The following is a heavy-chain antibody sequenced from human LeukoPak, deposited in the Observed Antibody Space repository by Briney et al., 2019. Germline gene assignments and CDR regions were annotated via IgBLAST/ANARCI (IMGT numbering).Heavy chain of an antibody. CDR3: ANLAGAVAGEFDAFDI. CDR2: IKSDGSST. CDR1: GFTFSSYW. Sequence: HAGGSLRLSCAASGFTFSSYWMHWVRHTPGKGLVWVSRIKSDGSSTSYADSVKGRFTISRDNAKNTLYLQMNSLRAEDTAVYYCANLAGAVAGEFDAFDIWGQGTMVTVSS. J-gene: IGHJ3*02. V-gene: IGHV3-74*01. D-gene: IGHD6-19*01.